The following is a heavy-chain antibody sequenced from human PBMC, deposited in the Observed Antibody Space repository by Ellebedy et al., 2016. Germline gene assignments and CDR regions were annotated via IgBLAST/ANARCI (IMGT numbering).Heavy chain of an antibody. CDR2: IYYSGST. Sequence: SETLSLTCTVPGGSISSSSYYWGWIRQPPGKGLEWIGSIYYSGSTYYNPYLKSRVTISVDTSKNQFSLKLSSVTAADTAVYYCARVASGSYVYWGQGTLVTVSS. D-gene: IGHD1-26*01. CDR1: GGSISSSSYY. CDR3: ARVASGSYVY. V-gene: IGHV4-39*01. J-gene: IGHJ4*02.